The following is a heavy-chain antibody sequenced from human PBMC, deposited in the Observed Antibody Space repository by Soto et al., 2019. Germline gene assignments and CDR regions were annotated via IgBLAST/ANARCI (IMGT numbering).Heavy chain of an antibody. CDR2: ITGSGGRA. J-gene: IGHJ6*02. CDR3: AVHLGQNYYTMDV. V-gene: IGHV3-23*01. Sequence: GGSLRLSCAASGFTFNNFVMSWVRHIPGKGLDWVSGITGSGGRAYYADSVKGRFTISRDNSRNTVYLQMSPLGAADTAMYHCAVHLGQNYYTMDVWGQGTTVTVSS. CDR1: GFTFNNFV.